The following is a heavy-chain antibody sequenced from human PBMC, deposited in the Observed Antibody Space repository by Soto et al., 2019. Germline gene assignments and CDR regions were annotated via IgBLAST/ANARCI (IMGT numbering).Heavy chain of an antibody. CDR2: ISAYNGNT. V-gene: IGHV1-18*01. CDR1: GYTFTSYG. D-gene: IGHD3-9*01. J-gene: IGHJ3*02. CDR3: ARDAYYDILTGYAFDI. Sequence: ASVKVSCKASGYTFTSYGISWVRQAPGQGLEWMGWISAYNGNTNYAQKLQGRVTMTTDTSTSTAYMELRSLRSDDTAVYYCARDAYYDILTGYAFDIWGQGTVVTVSS.